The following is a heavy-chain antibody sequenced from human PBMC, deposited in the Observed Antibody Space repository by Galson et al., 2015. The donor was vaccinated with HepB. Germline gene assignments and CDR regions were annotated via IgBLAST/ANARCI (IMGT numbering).Heavy chain of an antibody. CDR1: GDSVSSNNAA. J-gene: IGHJ5*02. D-gene: IGHD3-22*01. CDR2: TYYRSKWYH. V-gene: IGHV6-1*01. CDR3: TRIYYDSSGKNWFDP. Sequence: CAISGDSVSSNNAAWNWIRQSPARGLEWLGRTYYRSKWYHDYAVSFRSRVVITPDTSKNQFSLQLNSVTPEDTAVYYCTRIYYDSSGKNWFDPWGQGILVTVSS.